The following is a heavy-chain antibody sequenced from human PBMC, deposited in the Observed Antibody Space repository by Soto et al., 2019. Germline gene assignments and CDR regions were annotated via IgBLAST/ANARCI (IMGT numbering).Heavy chain of an antibody. CDR1: GGSISRYY. CDR3: ARDPGSGSYYGWFDP. V-gene: IGHV4-59*01. CDR2: IYYSGST. Sequence: QVQLQESGPGLVKPSETLSLTCTVSGGSISRYYWNWIRQPPGKGLEWIGYIYYSGSTNYNPSLKRRVTISVDTSKNQFSLKLSSVTAADTAVYYCARDPGSGSYYGWFDPWGQGTLVTVSS. J-gene: IGHJ5*02. D-gene: IGHD3-10*01.